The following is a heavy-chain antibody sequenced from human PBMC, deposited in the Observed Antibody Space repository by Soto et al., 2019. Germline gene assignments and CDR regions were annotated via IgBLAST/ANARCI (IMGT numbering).Heavy chain of an antibody. J-gene: IGHJ6*02. CDR1: GLTISNAW. CDR3: TTGSVEGV. D-gene: IGHD2-15*01. Sequence: EVQLVESGGGFIYPGGSLRLSCAASGLTISNAWMNWVRQAPGKGLEWVGRIKTNTEGGTTDYAAAVKGRFTVSRDDSKYTLYLQMNCLKTEDTAVYYCTTGSVEGVWGQGTAVTVSS. CDR2: IKTNTEGGTT. V-gene: IGHV3-15*07.